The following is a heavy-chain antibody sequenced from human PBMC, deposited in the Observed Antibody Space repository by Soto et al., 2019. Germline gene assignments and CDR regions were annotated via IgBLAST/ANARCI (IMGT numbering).Heavy chain of an antibody. J-gene: IGHJ4*02. CDR2: IYYSGST. V-gene: IGHV4-61*01. CDR1: GGSISSSSYY. Sequence: SETLSLTCTVSGGSISSSSYYWGWIRQPPGKGLEWIGYIYYSGSTNYNPSLKSRVTISVDTSKNQFSLKLSSVTAADTAVYYCARDSSGYYPIPLDYWGQGTLVTVSS. CDR3: ARDSSGYYPIPLDY. D-gene: IGHD3-22*01.